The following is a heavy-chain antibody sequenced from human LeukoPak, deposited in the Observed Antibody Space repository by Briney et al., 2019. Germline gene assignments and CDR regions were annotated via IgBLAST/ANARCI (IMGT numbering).Heavy chain of an antibody. CDR3: ARGSGWNNWFDP. CDR2: TYYRSKWYN. Sequence: SQTLSLTCAISGDSVSSNSAAWNWIRPSPSSGLEWLGRTYYRSKWYNDYAVKSRITINPDTSKNQFSLQLNSVTPEDTAVYYCARGSGWNNWFDPWGQRTLVTVSS. V-gene: IGHV6-1*01. D-gene: IGHD6-19*01. J-gene: IGHJ5*02. CDR1: GDSVSSNSAA.